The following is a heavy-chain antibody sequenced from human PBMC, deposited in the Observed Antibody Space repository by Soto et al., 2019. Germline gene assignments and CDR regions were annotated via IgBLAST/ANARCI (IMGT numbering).Heavy chain of an antibody. CDR2: ISSSGSTI. CDR1: GFTFSSYE. CDR3: ARSHQQQLVQYFDY. J-gene: IGHJ4*02. V-gene: IGHV3-48*03. Sequence: GGSLRLSCAASGFTFSSYEMNWVRQAPGKGLEWVSYISSSGSTIYYADSVKGRFTISRDNAKNSLYLQMNSLRAEDMAVYYCARSHQQQLVQYFDYWGQGTLVTVSS. D-gene: IGHD6-13*01.